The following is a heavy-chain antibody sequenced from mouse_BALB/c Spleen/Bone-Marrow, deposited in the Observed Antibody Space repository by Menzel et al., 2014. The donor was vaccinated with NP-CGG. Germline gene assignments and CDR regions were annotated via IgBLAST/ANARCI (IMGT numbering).Heavy chain of an antibody. Sequence: DVKLVESGGGLVQPGGSLKLSCAASGFDFSRYWMSWVRQAPGKGLEWIGEINPDSSTINYTPSLKDKFIISRDNAKNTLYLQMNKVRSEDTSLYYCARLYYYGNFAYWGQGTTLTVSS. CDR3: ARLYYYGNFAY. J-gene: IGHJ2*01. V-gene: IGHV4-1*02. CDR1: GFDFSRYW. CDR2: INPDSSTI. D-gene: IGHD1-1*01.